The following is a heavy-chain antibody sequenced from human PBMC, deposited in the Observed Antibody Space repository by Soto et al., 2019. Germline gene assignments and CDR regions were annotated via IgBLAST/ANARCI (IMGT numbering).Heavy chain of an antibody. CDR3: ARVHGIAVAGPGY. D-gene: IGHD6-19*01. CDR1: GYTFTSYA. Sequence: ASVKVSCKASGYTFTSYAMHWVRQAPGQRLEWMGWINAGNGNTKYSQKFQGRVTITRDTSASTAYMELSSLRSEDTAVYYCARVHGIAVAGPGYWGQGALVTVS. V-gene: IGHV1-3*01. CDR2: INAGNGNT. J-gene: IGHJ4*02.